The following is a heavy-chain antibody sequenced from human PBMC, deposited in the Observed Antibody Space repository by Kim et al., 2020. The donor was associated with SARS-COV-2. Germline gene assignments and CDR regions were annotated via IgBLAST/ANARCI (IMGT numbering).Heavy chain of an antibody. CDR3: ARDRWDSSGYYYPFDY. V-gene: IGHV3-33*01. Sequence: GGSLRLSCAACGSTFSSYGMHWVRQAPGKGLEWVAVIWYDGSNKYYADSVKGRFTISRDNSKNTLYLQMNSLRAEDTAVYYCARDRWDSSGYYYPFDYWGQGTLVTVSS. CDR1: GSTFSSYG. CDR2: IWYDGSNK. D-gene: IGHD3-22*01. J-gene: IGHJ4*02.